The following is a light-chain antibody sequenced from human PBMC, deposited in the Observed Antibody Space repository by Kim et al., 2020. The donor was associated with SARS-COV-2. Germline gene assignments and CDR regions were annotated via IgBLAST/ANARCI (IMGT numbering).Light chain of an antibody. CDR1: SGSLGSNF. CDR3: QAYDDNKVI. Sequence: GRTVSISCTRTSGSLGSNFVHWYQQRPGSAPILVIHDNNQRPSGVPERFSGSIDRSSNSASLTISGLETEDEAYYFCQAYDDNKVIFGGGTQLTVL. CDR2: DNN. J-gene: IGLJ2*01. V-gene: IGLV6-57*03.